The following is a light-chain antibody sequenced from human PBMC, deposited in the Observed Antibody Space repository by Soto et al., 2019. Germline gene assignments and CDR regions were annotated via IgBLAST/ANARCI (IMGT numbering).Light chain of an antibody. CDR1: SSNIGAGYD. Sequence: QSVLTQPPSVSGAPGQRVTISCTGSSSNIGAGYDVHWYQQLPGTAPKLLIYGNSNRPSGVPDRFSGSKSGTSASLAITGLQAEDEADYYCQSYDSSLSDSLFCGGTKLTVL. V-gene: IGLV1-40*01. CDR3: QSYDSSLSDSL. CDR2: GNS. J-gene: IGLJ3*02.